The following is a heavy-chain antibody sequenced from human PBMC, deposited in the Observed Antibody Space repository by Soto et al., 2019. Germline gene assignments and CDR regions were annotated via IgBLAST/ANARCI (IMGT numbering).Heavy chain of an antibody. V-gene: IGHV3-13*04. J-gene: IGHJ2*01. CDR2: IGAGGDT. CDR1: GFTFSNSD. Sequence: QPGGSLRLSCEASGFTFSNSDMHWVRQPTGKGLEWVSAIGAGGDTYYPDSVKGRFTISRENAENSLYLQMNSLRAGDTAVYYCAREGYSSRWNNWFFDLRGRGTLVTVSS. D-gene: IGHD6-13*01. CDR3: AREGYSSRWNNWFFDL.